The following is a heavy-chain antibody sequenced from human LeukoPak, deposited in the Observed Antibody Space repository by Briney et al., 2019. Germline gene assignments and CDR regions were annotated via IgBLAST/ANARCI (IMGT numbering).Heavy chain of an antibody. CDR2: ISAYNGNT. CDR3: ARGRLDVLLWFGELSDFDY. D-gene: IGHD3-10*01. V-gene: IGHV1-18*01. CDR1: GYTFTSYG. Sequence: GASVKVSCKASGYTFTSYGISWVRQAPGQGLEWMGWISAYNGNTNYAQKLQGRVTMTTDTSTSTAYMELRSLRSDDTAVYHCARGRLDVLLWFGELSDFDYWGQGTLVTVSS. J-gene: IGHJ4*02.